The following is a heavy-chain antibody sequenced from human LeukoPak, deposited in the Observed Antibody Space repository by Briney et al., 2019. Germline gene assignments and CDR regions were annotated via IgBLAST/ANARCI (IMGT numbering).Heavy chain of an antibody. CDR2: VSYNGAET. CDR3: AKRVRDGYNSPIDY. CDR1: GVSFSNND. V-gene: IGHV3-23*01. D-gene: IGHD5-24*01. Sequence: AGSLTLSCTASGVSFSNNDMNWVCQAPPKGLEWVSGVSYNGAETYYVDSVKGRFIISRDTSKNTLYLQMNSLRAEDTAVYYCAKRVRDGYNSPIDYWGQGTLVTVSS. J-gene: IGHJ4*02.